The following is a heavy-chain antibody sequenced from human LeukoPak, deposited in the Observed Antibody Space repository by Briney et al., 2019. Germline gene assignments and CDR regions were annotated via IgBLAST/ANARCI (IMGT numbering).Heavy chain of an antibody. CDR3: AREGSPGDGSAFDY. V-gene: IGHV1-46*01. Sequence: ASVKVSCKASGYTFTSYYMNWVRQAPGQGLEWMGIINPSDDNTVYAQKFQGRVTMTRDTSTSTAYMELSSLRSEDTAVYYCAREGSPGDGSAFDYWGQGTLVTVSS. J-gene: IGHJ4*02. D-gene: IGHD3-10*01. CDR2: INPSDDNT. CDR1: GYTFTSYY.